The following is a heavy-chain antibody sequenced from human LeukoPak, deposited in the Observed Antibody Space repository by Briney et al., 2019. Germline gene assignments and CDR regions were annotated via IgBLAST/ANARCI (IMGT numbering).Heavy chain of an antibody. Sequence: GRSLRLSCAASGFTFSSYGMHWVRQAPGKGLEWVAVIWYDGSNKYCADSLKGRFTISRDNSKNTLYLQTNSLRAEDTAVYYCARALTADCGDYGAGFDYWGQGTLVTVSS. CDR2: IWYDGSNK. V-gene: IGHV3-33*01. D-gene: IGHD4-17*01. CDR3: ARALTADCGDYGAGFDY. CDR1: GFTFSSYG. J-gene: IGHJ4*02.